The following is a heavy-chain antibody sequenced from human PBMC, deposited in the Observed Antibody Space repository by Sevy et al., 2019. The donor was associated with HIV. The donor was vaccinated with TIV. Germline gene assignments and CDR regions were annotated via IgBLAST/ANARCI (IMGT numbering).Heavy chain of an antibody. CDR1: GYTFTGYY. V-gene: IGHV1-2*02. D-gene: IGHD6-6*01. CDR2: INPNSGGT. J-gene: IGHJ6*02. CDR3: ARRGSSSSYYYYGMDV. Sequence: ASVKVSCKASGYTFTGYYMHWVRQAPGQGLEWMGWINPNSGGTNYAQKFQGRVTMTRDTSISTAYMELSRLRSDDTAVYYCARRGSSSSYYYYGMDVWGQRTTVTVSS.